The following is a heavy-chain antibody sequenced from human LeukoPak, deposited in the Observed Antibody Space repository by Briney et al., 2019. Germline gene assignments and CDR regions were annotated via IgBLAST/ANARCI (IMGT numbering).Heavy chain of an antibody. CDR1: GFTFSSYA. Sequence: GRSLRLSCAASGFTFSSYAMHWVRQAPGKGLEWVAVISYDGSNKYYADSVKGRFTISRDNSKNTLYLQMNSLRAEDTAVYYCARDGISGSYLAEFDYWGQGTLVTVSS. CDR2: ISYDGSNK. J-gene: IGHJ4*02. D-gene: IGHD1-26*01. CDR3: ARDGISGSYLAEFDY. V-gene: IGHV3-30-3*01.